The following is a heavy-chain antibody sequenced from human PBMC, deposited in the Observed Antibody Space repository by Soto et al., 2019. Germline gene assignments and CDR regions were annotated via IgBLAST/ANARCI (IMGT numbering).Heavy chain of an antibody. V-gene: IGHV1-69*01. CDR2: IIPIFGTA. D-gene: IGHD2-15*01. Sequence: SVKCSCMASGGTFSTYAISWVRQAPGQGREWMGGIIPIFGTANYAQKFQGRVTITADESTSTAYMELSSLRSEDTAVYYCARESRYCSGGSCYFLPGIDYWGQGTLVTVSS. J-gene: IGHJ4*02. CDR1: GGTFSTYA. CDR3: ARESRYCSGGSCYFLPGIDY.